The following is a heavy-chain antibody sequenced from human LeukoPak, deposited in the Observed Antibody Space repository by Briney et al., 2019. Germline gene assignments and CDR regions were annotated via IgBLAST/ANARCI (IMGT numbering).Heavy chain of an antibody. CDR3: VRILMGYTYGSPDANYYYGMDV. D-gene: IGHD5-18*01. V-gene: IGHV4-59*01. J-gene: IGHJ6*02. CDR1: GVSIDRYY. CDR2: ISHSGIT. Sequence: SETLSLTCTVSGVSIDRYYWSWIRQPPGKGLEWIGYISHSGITKYNASLKSRVTISVDTSKKQFSLKMNSVTAADTAVCYCVRILMGYTYGSPDANYYYGMDVWGQGTTVSVSS.